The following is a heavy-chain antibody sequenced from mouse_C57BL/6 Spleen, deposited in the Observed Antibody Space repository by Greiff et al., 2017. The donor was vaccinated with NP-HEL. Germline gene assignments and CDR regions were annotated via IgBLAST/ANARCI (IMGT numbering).Heavy chain of an antibody. V-gene: IGHV5-4*01. CDR1: GFTFSSYA. D-gene: IGHD1-1*01. J-gene: IGHJ2*01. CDR3: ARDGATVASYYFDY. Sequence: EVQLQQSGGGLVKPGGSLKLSCAASGFTFSSYAMSWVRQTPEKRLEWVATISDGGSYTYYPDNVKGRFTISRDNAKNNLYLQMSHLKSEDTAMYYCARDGATVASYYFDYWGQGTTLTVSS. CDR2: ISDGGSYT.